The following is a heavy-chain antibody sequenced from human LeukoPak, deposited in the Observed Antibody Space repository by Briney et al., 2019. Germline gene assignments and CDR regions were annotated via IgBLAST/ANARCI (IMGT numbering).Heavy chain of an antibody. CDR1: GFTFSSYS. D-gene: IGHD3-3*01. CDR2: ISSSSSYI. CDR3: ARDQGGYYDFWSGFKGRRYYFDY. Sequence: PGGSLRLSCAASGFTFSSYSMNWVRQAPGKGLEWVSSISSSSSYIYYADSVKGRFTISRDNAKNSLYLQINSLRAEDTAVYYCARDQGGYYDFWSGFKGRRYYFDYWGQGTLVTVSS. V-gene: IGHV3-21*01. J-gene: IGHJ4*02.